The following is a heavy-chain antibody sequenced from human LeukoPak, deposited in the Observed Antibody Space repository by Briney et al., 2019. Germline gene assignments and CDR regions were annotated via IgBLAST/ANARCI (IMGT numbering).Heavy chain of an antibody. V-gene: IGHV1-18*01. CDR2: ISAYNGNT. CDR1: GYTFTSYG. D-gene: IGHD3-16*01. CDR3: ARGHYYSDITFPLHY. J-gene: IGHJ4*02. Sequence: ASVKVSCKASGYTFTSYGISWVRQAPGQGLEWMGWISAYNGNTNYAQKLQGRVTMTRDTSTTTAYMELTRLSSDDTAVYFCARGHYYSDITFPLHYWGQGTQVTVSS.